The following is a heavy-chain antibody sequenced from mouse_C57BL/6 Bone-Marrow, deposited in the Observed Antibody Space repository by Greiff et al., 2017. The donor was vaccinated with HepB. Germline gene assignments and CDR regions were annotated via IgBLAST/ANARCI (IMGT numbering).Heavy chain of an antibody. CDR2: IYPRSGNT. J-gene: IGHJ1*03. Sequence: LQESGAELARPGASVKLSCKASGYTFTSYGISWVKQRTGQGLEWIGEIYPRSGNTYYNEKFKGKATLTADKSSSTAYMELRSLTSEDSAVYFCAIRFITTVVATRYFDVWGTGTTVTVSS. V-gene: IGHV1-81*01. CDR1: GYTFTSYG. D-gene: IGHD1-1*01. CDR3: AIRFITTVVATRYFDV.